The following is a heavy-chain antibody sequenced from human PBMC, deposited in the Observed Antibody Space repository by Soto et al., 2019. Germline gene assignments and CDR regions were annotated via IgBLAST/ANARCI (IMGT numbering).Heavy chain of an antibody. V-gene: IGHV3-30*04. D-gene: IGHD5-12*01. CDR2: VSYDGSNK. J-gene: IGHJ4*02. CDR3: ARALGGYNSPYFDY. Sequence: QVQLVESGGGVGQPGRSLRLSCAASGFTFSSYALHWVRQAPGKGLDWLAVVSYDGSNKYYADSVKGRFPISRDNSNNTLYLQMNSLGPEDTALYYCARALGGYNSPYFDYWGQGTLVTVSS. CDR1: GFTFSSYA.